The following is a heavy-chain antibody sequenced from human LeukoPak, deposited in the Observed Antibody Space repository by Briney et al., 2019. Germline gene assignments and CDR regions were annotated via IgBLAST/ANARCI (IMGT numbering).Heavy chain of an antibody. CDR1: GGTFSIYA. Sequence: SVTVSCTASGGTFSIYAISWVRQAPGQGLEWMGGIIPIFGTANYAQKFQGRVTITADESTSTAYMELSSLRSEDTAVYYCARDEVAVAGVLDYWGQGTLVTVSS. CDR3: ARDEVAVAGVLDY. V-gene: IGHV1-69*01. J-gene: IGHJ4*02. D-gene: IGHD6-19*01. CDR2: IIPIFGTA.